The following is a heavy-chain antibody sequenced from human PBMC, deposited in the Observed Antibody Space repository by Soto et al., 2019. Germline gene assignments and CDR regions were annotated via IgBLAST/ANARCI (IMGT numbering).Heavy chain of an antibody. CDR3: AREGWPLLQSGMDV. J-gene: IGHJ6*02. V-gene: IGHV3-48*02. D-gene: IGHD2-15*01. Sequence: EVQLVESGGGLIQRGGSLRLSCAASGFTFGHYSMNWVRQAPGKGPEWVSYISSDNRTINYADSVKSRFIITRDNAKKSLYLQVHSLRDEDAAGYYCAREGWPLLQSGMDVWGQGTTVTVSS. CDR1: GFTFGHYS. CDR2: ISSDNRTI.